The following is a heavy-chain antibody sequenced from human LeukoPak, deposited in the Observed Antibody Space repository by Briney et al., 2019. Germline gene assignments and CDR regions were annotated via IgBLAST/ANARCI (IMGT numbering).Heavy chain of an antibody. Sequence: GWSLRLPCAASGFTFISYAMSWVRQAPGKGLDSFSAISGSGGSTYYADSVKGRFTISRDNSKNALYLQMNSLRAEDTAVYYCASGLYGSGSYSFDYWGQGTLVTVSS. CDR2: ISGSGGST. CDR1: GFTFISYA. D-gene: IGHD3-10*01. CDR3: ASGLYGSGSYSFDY. V-gene: IGHV3-23*01. J-gene: IGHJ4*02.